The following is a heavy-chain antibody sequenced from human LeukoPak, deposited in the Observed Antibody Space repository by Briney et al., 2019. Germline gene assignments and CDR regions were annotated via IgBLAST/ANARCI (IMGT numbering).Heavy chain of an antibody. D-gene: IGHD6-13*01. V-gene: IGHV3-48*03. CDR1: GFTFSSYE. CDR3: AGLQFSGSGAFDY. CDR2: ISTSGNTI. J-gene: IGHJ4*02. Sequence: GGSLRLSCAASGFTFSSYEMNWVRQAPRKGLEWVSYISTSGNTIYYADSVKGRFTISRNNAKNSLYLQMNSLRAEDTAVYYCAGLQFSGSGAFDYWGQGTLVSVSS.